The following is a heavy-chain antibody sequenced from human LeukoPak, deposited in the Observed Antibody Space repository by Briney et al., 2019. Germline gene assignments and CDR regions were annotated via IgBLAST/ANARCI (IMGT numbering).Heavy chain of an antibody. V-gene: IGHV3-53*01. D-gene: IGHD1-1*01. CDR3: ARGVVPLAANTLAY. CDR2: LYSDGNT. J-gene: IGHJ4*02. Sequence: GGSLRLSCAASGFTVMTNDMTWVRQAPGKGLEWVSVLYSDGNTKYADSVQGRFTISRDNSKNTLYLEMNSLSPDDTAVYYCARGVVPLAANTLAYWGQGTLVTVSS. CDR1: GFTVMTND.